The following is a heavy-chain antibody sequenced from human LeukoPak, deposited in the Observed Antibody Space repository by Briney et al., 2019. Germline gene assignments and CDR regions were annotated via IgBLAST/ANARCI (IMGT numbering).Heavy chain of an antibody. CDR1: GDSMSSYY. V-gene: IGHV4-59*01. D-gene: IGHD3-22*01. CDR2: IYYSGST. J-gene: IGHJ4*02. CDR3: ARDLFGYFYN. Sequence: SETLSLTCTVSGDSMSSYYWSWIRQPPGKELEWIGYIYYSGSTNYNPSLKSRVTISVDTSKNQFSLKLNSVTAADTAVYYCARDLFGYFYNWGQGTLVSVSS.